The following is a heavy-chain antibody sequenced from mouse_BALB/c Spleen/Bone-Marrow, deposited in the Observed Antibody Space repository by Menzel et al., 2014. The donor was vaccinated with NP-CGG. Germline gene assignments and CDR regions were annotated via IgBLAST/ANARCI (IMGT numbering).Heavy chain of an antibody. CDR2: ISSGSSTI. CDR1: GFTFSSFG. CDR3: ARSPYDYAAMDY. D-gene: IGHD2-4*01. Sequence: EVKLQESGGGLVQPGGSRKLSCAASGFTFSSFGMHWVRQAPEKGLEWVAYISSGSSTIYYADTVKGRFTISRDNPKNTLLLQMTSLRSEDTAMYYCARSPYDYAAMDYWGQGTSVTVSS. V-gene: IGHV5-17*02. J-gene: IGHJ4*01.